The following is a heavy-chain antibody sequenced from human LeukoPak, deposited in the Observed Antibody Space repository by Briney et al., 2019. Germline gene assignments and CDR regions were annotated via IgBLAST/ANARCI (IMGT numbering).Heavy chain of an antibody. V-gene: IGHV4-59*08. Sequence: PSETLSLTCTVSGGSISTYYWSWLRQPPGKGLEWIGYISYSGSTNYNPSLKTLKSRVTFSLNTSKNQFSLTLSSVTAADTAVYYCARLQGRGDNYLDSWGQGALGTVSS. CDR2: ISYSGST. J-gene: IGHJ4*02. CDR3: ARLQGRGDNYLDS. D-gene: IGHD7-27*01. CDR1: GGSISTYY.